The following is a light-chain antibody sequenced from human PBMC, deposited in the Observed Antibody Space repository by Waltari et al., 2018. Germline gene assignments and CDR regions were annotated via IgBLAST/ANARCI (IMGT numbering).Light chain of an antibody. V-gene: IGKV1-39*01. CDR2: AAS. CDR1: QNHRSY. J-gene: IGKJ2*01. CDR3: QQSYSSPPHT. Sequence: IQMTQSPSSLSASVGDRVTITCRASQNHRSYLNWYQQKPGKAPNLLIYAASNLQSGIPSRFSGGGSGTDFTLTISSLQPEDSATYYCQQSYSSPPHTFGQGTKLEIK.